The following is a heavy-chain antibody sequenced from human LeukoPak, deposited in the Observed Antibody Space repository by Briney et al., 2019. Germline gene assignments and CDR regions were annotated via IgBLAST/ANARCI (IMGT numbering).Heavy chain of an antibody. V-gene: IGHV3-7*03. D-gene: IGHD1-26*01. CDR3: ASGGIYYGAAFEF. CDR2: IKQDGSEK. CDR1: GFTFSSYW. J-gene: IGHJ4*02. Sequence: QSGGSLRLSCAASGFTFSSYWMSWVRQAPGKGLEWVANIKQDGSEKYYVDSVKGRFTISRDNAKNSLYLQMNGLRAEDTAFYYCASGGIYYGAAFEFWGQGTLVTVSS.